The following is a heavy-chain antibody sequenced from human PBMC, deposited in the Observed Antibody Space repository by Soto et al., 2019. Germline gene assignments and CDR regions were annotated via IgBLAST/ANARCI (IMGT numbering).Heavy chain of an antibody. CDR1: GYAITSNG. V-gene: IGHV1-18*01. J-gene: IGHJ3*02. CDR3: ASIAIRLLKNRPAAFDI. D-gene: IGHD2-15*01. Sequence: APVKVSCKDSGYAITSNGICWARQAPGQGLEWMGWISAYNGNTNYAQKLQGRVTMTTDTSTSTAYMELRSLRSDDTAVYYCASIAIRLLKNRPAAFDIWGKGTMVTVSS. CDR2: ISAYNGNT.